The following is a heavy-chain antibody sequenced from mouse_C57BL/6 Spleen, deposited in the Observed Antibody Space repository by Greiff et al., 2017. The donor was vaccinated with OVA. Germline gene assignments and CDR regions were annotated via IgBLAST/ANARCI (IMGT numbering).Heavy chain of an antibody. J-gene: IGHJ3*01. V-gene: IGHV1-7*01. D-gene: IGHD1-1*01. CDR1: GYTFTSYW. CDR2: INPSSGYT. CDR3: ARGEDYGSSWFAY. Sequence: QVQLQQSGAELAKPGASVKLSCTASGYTFTSYWMHWVKQRPGQGLEWIGYINPSSGYTKYNQKFKDKATLTADQTSSTAYMQLSSLTYEDSAVYYCARGEDYGSSWFAYGGQGTLVTVSA.